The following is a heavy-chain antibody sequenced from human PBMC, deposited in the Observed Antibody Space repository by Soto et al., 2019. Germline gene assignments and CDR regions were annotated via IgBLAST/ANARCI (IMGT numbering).Heavy chain of an antibody. CDR2: INPSGGST. CDR3: AREFEMATREDY. J-gene: IGHJ4*02. CDR1: GYTFTSYY. Sequence: VKVSCKASGYTFTSYYMHWVRQAPGQGLEWMGIINPSGGSTSYAQKFQGRVTMTRDTSTSTVYMELSSLRSEDTAVCYCAREFEMATREDYWGQGTLVTVSS. D-gene: IGHD5-12*01. V-gene: IGHV1-46*01.